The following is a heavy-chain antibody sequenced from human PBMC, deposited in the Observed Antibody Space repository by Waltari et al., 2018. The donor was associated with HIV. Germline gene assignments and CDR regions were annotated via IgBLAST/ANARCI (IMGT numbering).Heavy chain of an antibody. D-gene: IGHD2-21*01. J-gene: IGHJ4*02. V-gene: IGHV1-2*02. CDR2: INPNTGRT. CDR3: AGLRDGGAFLDY. CDR1: GYTFIGYH. Sequence: QVQIVQSGAEVKKPGASVKVSCKTSGYTFIGYHLHWVRQAPGQGLKWMGWINPNTGRTNYAQKFQDRVTLTRDTSITTVYMELNRLTSDDTAIYYCAGLRDGGAFLDYWGQGTLVIVTS.